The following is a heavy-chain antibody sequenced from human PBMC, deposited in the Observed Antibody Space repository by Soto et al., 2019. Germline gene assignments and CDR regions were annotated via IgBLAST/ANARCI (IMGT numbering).Heavy chain of an antibody. J-gene: IGHJ4*02. V-gene: IGHV3-23*01. D-gene: IGHD3-3*01. Sequence: EVQLLESGGGLVQPGGSLRLSCAASGFTFSSYAMSWVRQAPGKGLEWVSAISGSGGSTYYADSVKDRFTISRDNSKNTLYLQMNSLRAEDTAVYYCAKSGNYDFWSGGLDWGQGTLVTVSS. CDR2: ISGSGGST. CDR1: GFTFSSYA. CDR3: AKSGNYDFWSGGLD.